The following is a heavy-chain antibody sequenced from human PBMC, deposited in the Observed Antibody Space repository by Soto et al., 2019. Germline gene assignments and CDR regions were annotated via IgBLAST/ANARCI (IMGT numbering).Heavy chain of an antibody. D-gene: IGHD1-1*01. CDR1: GFTFSSYS. CDR2: ISSSSSYI. CDR3: ARDPRDWNDSPYFSY. V-gene: IGHV3-21*01. Sequence: EVQLVESGGGLVKPGGSLRLSCAASGFTFSSYSMNWVRQAPGKGLEWVSSISSSSSYIYYADSVKGRFTISRDNAKNSLYLQMNSLRAEDTAVYYCARDPRDWNDSPYFSYWGQGTLVTVSS. J-gene: IGHJ4*02.